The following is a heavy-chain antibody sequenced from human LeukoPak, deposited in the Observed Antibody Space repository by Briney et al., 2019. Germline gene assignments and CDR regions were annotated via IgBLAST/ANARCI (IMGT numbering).Heavy chain of an antibody. CDR2: IWYDGSNK. D-gene: IGHD6-19*01. Sequence: PGGSLRLSCAASGFSFSSYGMHWVRQAPGKGLEWAAVIWYDGSNKYYADSVKGQFTISRDNSKNTLYLQMNSLRAEDTAVYYCALGYSSGWYYVNWGQGTLVTVSS. V-gene: IGHV3-33*01. CDR3: ALGYSSGWYYVN. CDR1: GFSFSSYG. J-gene: IGHJ4*02.